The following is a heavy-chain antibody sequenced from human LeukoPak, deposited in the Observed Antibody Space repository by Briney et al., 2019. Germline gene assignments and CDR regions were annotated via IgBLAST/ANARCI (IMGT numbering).Heavy chain of an antibody. J-gene: IGHJ4*02. CDR1: GFTFSGYA. V-gene: IGHV3-23*01. Sequence: GGSLRLSCAASGFTFSGYAMSLVRQAPGKGLEWVSAISGSGGSTYYADSVKGRFTISRDNSKNTLYLQMNSLRAEDTAVYYCAKSGSSGGSPPPFDYWGQGTLVTVSS. CDR2: ISGSGGST. CDR3: AKSGSSGGSPPPFDY. D-gene: IGHD6-19*01.